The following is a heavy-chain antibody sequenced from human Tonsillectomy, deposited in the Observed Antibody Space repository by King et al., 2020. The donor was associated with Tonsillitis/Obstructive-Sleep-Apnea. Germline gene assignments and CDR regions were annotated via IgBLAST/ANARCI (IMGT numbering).Heavy chain of an antibody. CDR2: INPSAGST. CDR1: GYTFINYY. J-gene: IGHJ4*02. V-gene: IGHV1-46*01. Sequence: QLVQSGAEVKKPGASVKVSCKASGYTFINYYMHWVRQAPGQGLEWMGIINPSAGSTTYAQKFQGTVTMTRDTSTRTVYMELSSLRSDDTAIFYCARVRESSMLYYFDYWGQGTLVTVSS. D-gene: IGHD3-10*02. CDR3: ARVRESSMLYYFDY.